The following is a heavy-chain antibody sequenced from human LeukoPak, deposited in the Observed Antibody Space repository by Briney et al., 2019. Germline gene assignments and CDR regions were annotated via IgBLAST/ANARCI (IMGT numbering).Heavy chain of an antibody. J-gene: IGHJ4*02. V-gene: IGHV1-18*01. CDR1: GYTFTNFA. Sequence: ASVKVSCKASGYTFTNFAISWVRQAPGQGLEWMGWITTYNGNTIYAHNLQDRVTMTTDTSTTTAYMELSSLRSEDTAVYYCARDRERGLRYFDWFSDYWGQGTLVTVSS. CDR3: ARDRERGLRYFDWFSDY. CDR2: ITTYNGNT. D-gene: IGHD3-9*01.